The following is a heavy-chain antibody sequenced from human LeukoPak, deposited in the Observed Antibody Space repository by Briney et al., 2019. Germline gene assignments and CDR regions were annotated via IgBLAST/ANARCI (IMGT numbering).Heavy chain of an antibody. J-gene: IGHJ4*02. Sequence: GGSLRLSCAASGFTFSNAWMSWVRQAPGKGLEWVANIKQDGSEKYYVDSVKGRFTISRDNAKNSLYLQMNSLRAEDTAVYYCARAVPAAMGGFDYWGQGTLVTVSS. V-gene: IGHV3-7*01. D-gene: IGHD2-2*01. CDR3: ARAVPAAMGGFDY. CDR2: IKQDGSEK. CDR1: GFTFSNAW.